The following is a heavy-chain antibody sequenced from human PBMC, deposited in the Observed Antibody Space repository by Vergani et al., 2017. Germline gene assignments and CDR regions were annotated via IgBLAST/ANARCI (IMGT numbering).Heavy chain of an antibody. V-gene: IGHV1-69*08. D-gene: IGHD3-16*01. CDR1: GGTLSSYT. CDR3: ARDRGTRTYGLDV. CDR2: IIPILGIP. J-gene: IGHJ6*02. Sequence: QVQLVQSGAEVKKPGSPVKVPCKALGGTLSSYTVTWVGQAPGQGLGWMGRIIPILGIPNYAQKLQGRVTITAAKPTNTAYMQLSSLRAEDTAVYYCARDRGTRTYGLDVWGQGTTVIVSS.